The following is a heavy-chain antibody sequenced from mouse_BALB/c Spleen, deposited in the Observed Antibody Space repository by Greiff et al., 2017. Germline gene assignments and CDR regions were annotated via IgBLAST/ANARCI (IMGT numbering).Heavy chain of an antibody. CDR2: ISSGGST. CDR3: ARITTVVATYYFDY. CDR1: GFTFSSYA. J-gene: IGHJ2*01. D-gene: IGHD1-1*01. V-gene: IGHV5-6-5*01. Sequence: EVKLMESGGGLVKPGGSLKLSCAASGFTFSSYAMSWVRQTPEKRLEWVASISSGGSTYYPDSVKGRFTISRDNARNILYLQMSSLRSEDTAMYYCARITTVVATYYFDYWGQGTTLTVSS.